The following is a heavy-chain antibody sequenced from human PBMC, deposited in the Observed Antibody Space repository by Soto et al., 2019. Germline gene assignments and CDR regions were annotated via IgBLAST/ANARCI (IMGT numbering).Heavy chain of an antibody. CDR1: GGSISNYY. V-gene: IGHV4-59*01. CDR2: IYYSGSI. J-gene: IGHJ6*02. D-gene: IGHD6-13*01. Sequence: PETLSLTCTVSGGSISNYYWSWIRQPPGTGLEWIGYIYYSGSINYNPSLTRRVTISEDTSKNQFSLKMSSVTAADTAVYYCARIGIAAAGSPSHYYYGMDVWGQGTTVTV. CDR3: ARIGIAAAGSPSHYYYGMDV.